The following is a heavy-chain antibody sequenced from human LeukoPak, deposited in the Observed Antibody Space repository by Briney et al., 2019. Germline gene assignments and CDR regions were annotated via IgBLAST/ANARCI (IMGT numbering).Heavy chain of an antibody. J-gene: IGHJ3*02. CDR2: IYYSGGT. V-gene: IGHV4-39*07. Sequence: SETLSLTCTVSGGSISSSSYYWGWIRQPPGKGLEWIGSIYYSGGTYYNPSLKSRVTISVDTSKNQFSLKLSSVTAADTAVYYCARGPTRDDVFDIWGQGTMVTVSS. CDR3: ARGPTRDDVFDI. CDR1: GGSISSSSYY.